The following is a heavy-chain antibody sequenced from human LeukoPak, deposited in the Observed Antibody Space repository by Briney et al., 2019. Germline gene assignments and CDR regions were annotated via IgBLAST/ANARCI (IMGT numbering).Heavy chain of an antibody. CDR1: AFLSGTYS. Sequence: GESLRPSCPLAAFLSGTYSVHWVRPPAGKGLEWVANPKKDGSEKYYVDSVKGRFTISRDNAKNSLYLQMNSLRAEDTAVYYCANFILSWGQGTLVTVSS. V-gene: IGHV3-7*01. CDR3: ANFILS. CDR2: PKKDGSEK. J-gene: IGHJ4*02. D-gene: IGHD3-10*01.